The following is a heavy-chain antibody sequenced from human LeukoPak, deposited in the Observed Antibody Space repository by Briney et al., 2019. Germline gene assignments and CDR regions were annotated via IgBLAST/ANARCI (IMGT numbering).Heavy chain of an antibody. D-gene: IGHD5-24*01. V-gene: IGHV3-15*01. CDR3: TTEGIAWLQFDY. CDR1: GFTFSSCA. Sequence: GGSLRLSCAASGFTFSSCAMSWVRQAPGKGLEWVDRIKSKTDGGTTDYAAPVKGRFTISRDDSKNTLYLQMNSLKTEDTAVYYCTTEGIAWLQFDYWGQGTLVTVSS. J-gene: IGHJ4*02. CDR2: IKSKTDGGTT.